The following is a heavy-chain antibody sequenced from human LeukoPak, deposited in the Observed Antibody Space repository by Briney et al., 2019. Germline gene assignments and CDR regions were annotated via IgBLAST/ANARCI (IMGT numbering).Heavy chain of an antibody. J-gene: IGHJ4*02. CDR2: ISYDGSNK. CDR3: ARTGCSSTSCYKYYFDY. D-gene: IGHD2-2*02. Sequence: PGRSLRLSRAASRFTFSSYAMHWVRQAPSKGLEWVAVISYDGSNKYYADSVKGRFTISRDNSKNTLYLQMNSLRAEDTAVYYCARTGCSSTSCYKYYFDYWGQGTLVTVSS. CDR1: RFTFSSYA. V-gene: IGHV3-30*04.